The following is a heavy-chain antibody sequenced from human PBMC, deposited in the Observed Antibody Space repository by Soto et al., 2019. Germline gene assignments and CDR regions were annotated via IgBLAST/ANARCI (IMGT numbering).Heavy chain of an antibody. CDR2: IYSGGST. CDR3: ARDCGMVRGVTDAFDI. J-gene: IGHJ3*02. V-gene: IGHV3-66*01. D-gene: IGHD3-10*01. CDR1: GFTVSSNY. Sequence: EVQLVESGGGLVQPGGSLRLSCAASGFTVSSNYMSWVRQAPGKGLEWVSVIYSGGSTYYADSVKGRFTISRDNSKNTLYLEMNSLRAEDTAVYYCARDCGMVRGVTDAFDIWGLVTMVTVSS.